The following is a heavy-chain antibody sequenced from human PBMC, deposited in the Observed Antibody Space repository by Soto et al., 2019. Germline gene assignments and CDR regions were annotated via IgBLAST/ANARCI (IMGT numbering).Heavy chain of an antibody. V-gene: IGHV3-21*01. CDR2: ISSTSSSI. J-gene: IGHJ4*02. CDR3: ARAPFDY. CDR1: VFTFTTQG. Sequence: GGPLRLGCVVSVFTFTTQGMNWVRQVPGKGLEWISFISSTSSSINYADSMKGRFTVSRDNAKNSLYLQMTSLRVEDTAVYYCARAPFDYWGRGTLVTVSS.